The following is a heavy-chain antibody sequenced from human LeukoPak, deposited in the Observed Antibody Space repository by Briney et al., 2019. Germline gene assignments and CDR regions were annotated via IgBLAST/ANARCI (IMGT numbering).Heavy chain of an antibody. V-gene: IGHV3-30*18. CDR1: GFTFSSYG. D-gene: IGHD2-21*01. J-gene: IGHJ6*03. CDR2: ISYDGSNK. CDR3: AKGLIADYYMDV. Sequence: GGSLRLSCAASGFTFSSYGMHWVRQAPGKGLEWVAVISYDGSNKYYADSVKGRFTISRDNSKNTLYLQMNSLRAEDTAVYYCAKGLIADYYMDVWGKGTTDTVSS.